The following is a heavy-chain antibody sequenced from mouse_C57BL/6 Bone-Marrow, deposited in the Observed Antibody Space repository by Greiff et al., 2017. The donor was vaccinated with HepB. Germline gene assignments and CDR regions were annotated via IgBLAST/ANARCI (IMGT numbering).Heavy chain of an antibody. V-gene: IGHV14-3*01. D-gene: IGHD2-1*01. CDR1: GCNIKNTY. Sequence: RAGAGLVGPGWGGRGCVTASGCNIKNTYMHWVNQRPEQGLEWIGRIDPANGNTKYAPKFQGKATITADTSSNTAYLQLSSLTSEDTAIYYCARDGNSWYFDVWGTGTTVTVSS. CDR2: IDPANGNT. J-gene: IGHJ1*03. CDR3: ARDGNSWYFDV.